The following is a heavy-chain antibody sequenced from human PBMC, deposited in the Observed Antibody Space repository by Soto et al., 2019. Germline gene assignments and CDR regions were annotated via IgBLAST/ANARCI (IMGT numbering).Heavy chain of an antibody. Sequence: GASVKVSCKASGYTFTGYYMHWVRQAPGQGLEWMGWINPNSGGTNYAQKFQGRVTMTRDTSISTAYMELSRLRSDDTAVYYCAGGWITGTTDVAFDIWGQGTMVTVSS. D-gene: IGHD1-7*01. V-gene: IGHV1-2*02. CDR1: GYTFTGYY. J-gene: IGHJ3*02. CDR3: AGGWITGTTDVAFDI. CDR2: INPNSGGT.